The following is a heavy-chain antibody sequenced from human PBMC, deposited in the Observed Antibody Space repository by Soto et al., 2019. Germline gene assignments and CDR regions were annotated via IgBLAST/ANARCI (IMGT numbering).Heavy chain of an antibody. V-gene: IGHV3-33*01. Sequence: QVQLVESGGGVVQPGRSLRLSCAASGFTFSSYGMHWVRQVPGKGLEWVAVIWYDGSNKYYADSVKGRFNISRDNSKNTLYLQMNSLRAEDTAVYYCARDGYCSGGSCYSVPVFDYWGQGTLVTVSS. CDR2: IWYDGSNK. J-gene: IGHJ4*02. CDR1: GFTFSSYG. D-gene: IGHD2-15*01. CDR3: ARDGYCSGGSCYSVPVFDY.